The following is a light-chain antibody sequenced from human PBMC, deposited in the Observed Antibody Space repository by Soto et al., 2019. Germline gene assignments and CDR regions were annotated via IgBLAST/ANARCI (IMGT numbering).Light chain of an antibody. J-gene: IGLJ2*01. V-gene: IGLV1-40*01. CDR3: QSFDINVLALI. Sequence: QSVLKQPPSVSGAPGQRVTISCTGSNSNIGAGFGVQWYQQFPRTAPRLLIYSNTNRPSGVPDRFSASKSGTSASLAITGLRAEDEADYYCQSFDINVLALIFGVGTKLTVL. CDR2: SNT. CDR1: NSNIGAGFG.